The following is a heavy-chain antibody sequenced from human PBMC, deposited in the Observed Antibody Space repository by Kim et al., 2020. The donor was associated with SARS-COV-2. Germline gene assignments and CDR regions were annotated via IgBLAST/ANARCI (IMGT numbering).Heavy chain of an antibody. J-gene: IGHJ6*03. D-gene: IGHD3-3*01. V-gene: IGHV4-34*01. CDR2: INHSGST. CDR1: GGSFSGYY. CDR3: ARVRIFGVVIIPFRYYMEV. Sequence: SETLSLTCAVYGGSFSGYYWSWIRQPPGKGLEWIGEINHSGSTNYNSSLKSRVTISVDTSKNQFSLKLSSVTAADTAVYYCARVRIFGVVIIPFRYYMEVWGKGTTVTVSS.